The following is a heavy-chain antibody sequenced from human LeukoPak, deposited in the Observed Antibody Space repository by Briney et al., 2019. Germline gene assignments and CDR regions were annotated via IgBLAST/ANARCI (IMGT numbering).Heavy chain of an antibody. D-gene: IGHD3-22*01. Sequence: ASGTLSLTCAVSGGSISSSNWWSWVRQPPGKGLEWIGEIYHSGSTNYNPSLKSRVTISVDKSKNQFSLKLSSVTAADTAVYYCARAPHYYDSSGHMAQYYFDFWGQGTLVTVSS. CDR1: GGSISSSNW. V-gene: IGHV4-4*02. CDR3: ARAPHYYDSSGHMAQYYFDF. J-gene: IGHJ4*02. CDR2: IYHSGST.